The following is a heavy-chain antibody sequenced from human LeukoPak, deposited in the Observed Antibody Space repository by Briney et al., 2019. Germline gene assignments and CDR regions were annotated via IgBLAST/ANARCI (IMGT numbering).Heavy chain of an antibody. CDR3: ARRSGNYYSAFDY. V-gene: IGHV5-51*01. J-gene: IGHJ4*02. D-gene: IGHD3-10*01. Sequence: GESPKTSLKGPGYRLTSYWIGWVRQMPGKGLGWMGIIYPGDSYTRYSPSFQGQVTISADKSISTAYLQWSSLKASDTAMYYCARRSGNYYSAFDYWGQGTLVTVSS. CDR2: IYPGDSYT. CDR1: GYRLTSYW.